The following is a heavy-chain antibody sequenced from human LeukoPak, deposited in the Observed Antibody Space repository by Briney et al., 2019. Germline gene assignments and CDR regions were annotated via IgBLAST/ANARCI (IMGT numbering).Heavy chain of an antibody. CDR3: ANPNCSVGSGSYYFLFSS. Sequence: PGGSLRLSCAAPGFTFSSYAMSWVRQAPGKGLEWVSAISGSGGSTYYADSVKGRFTISRDNSKNTLYLQMNSLGVEDTAVYYCANPNCSVGSGSYYFLFSSWGQGTLVTVSS. CDR2: ISGSGGST. CDR1: GFTFSSYA. D-gene: IGHD3-10*01. J-gene: IGHJ5*02. V-gene: IGHV3-23*01.